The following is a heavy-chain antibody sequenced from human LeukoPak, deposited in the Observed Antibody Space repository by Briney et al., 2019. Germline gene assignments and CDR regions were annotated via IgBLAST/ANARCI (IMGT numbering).Heavy chain of an antibody. D-gene: IGHD2-15*01. J-gene: IGHJ4*02. V-gene: IGHV1-2*02. CDR3: AREHCSGGSCYHDY. CDR2: INPNSGGT. CDR1: GYTFTGYY. Sequence: ASVKVSCKASGYTFTGYYVHWVRRAPGQGLEWMGWINPNSGGTNYAQKLQGRVTMTRDTSISTAYMELSRLRSDDTAVYYCAREHCSGGSCYHDYWGQGTLVTVSS.